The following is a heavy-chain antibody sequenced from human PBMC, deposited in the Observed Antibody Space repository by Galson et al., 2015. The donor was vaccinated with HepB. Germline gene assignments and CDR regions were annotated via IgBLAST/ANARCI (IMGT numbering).Heavy chain of an antibody. D-gene: IGHD1-26*01. V-gene: IGHV3-30-3*01. CDR1: GFTFSSYA. CDR2: ISYDGSNK. CDR3: ARDKSSEWELPSYDAFDI. Sequence: SLRLSCAASGFTFSSYAMHWVRQAPGKGLEWVAVISYDGSNKYYADSVKGRFTISRDNSKNTLYLQMNSLRAEDTAVYYCARDKSSEWELPSYDAFDIWGQGTMVTVSS. J-gene: IGHJ3*02.